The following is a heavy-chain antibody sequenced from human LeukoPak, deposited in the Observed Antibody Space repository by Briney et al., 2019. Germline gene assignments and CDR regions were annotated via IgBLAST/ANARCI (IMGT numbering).Heavy chain of an antibody. CDR3: AREGALTVTKDAFDI. J-gene: IGHJ3*02. CDR1: GFTFSSYS. V-gene: IGHV3-48*04. Sequence: GGSLRLSCAASGFTFSSYSMNWVRQAPGKGLEWVSYISSSGGTISYADSVKGRFTISRDNAKNSLYLQMNSLRAEDTAVYFCAREGALTVTKDAFDIWGQGTMVTVSS. CDR2: ISSSGGTI. D-gene: IGHD4-17*01.